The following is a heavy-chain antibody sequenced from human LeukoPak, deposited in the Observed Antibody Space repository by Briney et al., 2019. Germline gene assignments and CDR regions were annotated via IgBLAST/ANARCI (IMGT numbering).Heavy chain of an antibody. D-gene: IGHD1-26*01. J-gene: IGHJ4*02. V-gene: IGHV1-2*02. Sequence: ASVKVSCKASGYTFTGYYMHWVRQAPGQGLEWMGWINPNSGGTNYAQKFQGRVTMTRDTSISTAYMELSRLKSDDTAVYYCASVSYSGSYSSFDYWGQGTLVTVSS. CDR2: INPNSGGT. CDR3: ASVSYSGSYSSFDY. CDR1: GYTFTGYY.